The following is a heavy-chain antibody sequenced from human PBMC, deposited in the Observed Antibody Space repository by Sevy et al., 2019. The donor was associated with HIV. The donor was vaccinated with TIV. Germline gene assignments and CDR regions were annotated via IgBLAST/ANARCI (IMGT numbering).Heavy chain of an antibody. V-gene: IGHV3-43*01. J-gene: IGHJ6*02. Sequence: GGSLRLSCAASGFTFDDYTMHWVRQAPGKGLEWVSLISWDGGSTYYADSVKGRFTISRDNSKNSLYLQMNSLRTEDTALYYCAKGYCGGDCLKDYYYYYGMDVWGQGTTVTVSS. CDR1: GFTFDDYT. D-gene: IGHD2-21*02. CDR2: ISWDGGST. CDR3: AKGYCGGDCLKDYYYYYGMDV.